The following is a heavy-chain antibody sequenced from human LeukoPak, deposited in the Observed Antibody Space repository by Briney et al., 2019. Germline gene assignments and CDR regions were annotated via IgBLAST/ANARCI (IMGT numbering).Heavy chain of an antibody. Sequence: GGSLRLSCAASGFTFSSYSMNWVRQAPGKGLEWVSSISSSSSYIYYADSVKGRFTISRDNAKNSLYLQMNSLRAEDTAVYYCARASGDFWSGPLDYWGQGTLVTVSS. CDR2: ISSSSSYI. CDR1: GFTFSSYS. D-gene: IGHD3-3*01. CDR3: ARASGDFWSGPLDY. J-gene: IGHJ4*02. V-gene: IGHV3-21*01.